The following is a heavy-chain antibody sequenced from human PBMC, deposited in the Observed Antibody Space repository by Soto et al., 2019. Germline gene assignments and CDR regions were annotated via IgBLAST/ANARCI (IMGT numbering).Heavy chain of an antibody. V-gene: IGHV4-31*03. CDR2: IYYSGST. CDR3: ASYCSIASCYRFDY. CDR1: GGSISSGGYY. D-gene: IGHD2-2*02. J-gene: IGHJ4*02. Sequence: SETLSLTCTVSGGSISSGGYYWSWIRQHPGKGLEWIGYIYYSGSTYYNPSLKSRVTISVDTSKNQFSLKLSSVTAADTAVYYCASYCSIASCYRFDYWGRGSLVTVSS.